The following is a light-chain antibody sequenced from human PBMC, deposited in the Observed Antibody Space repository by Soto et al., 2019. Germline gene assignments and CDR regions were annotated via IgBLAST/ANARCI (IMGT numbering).Light chain of an antibody. J-gene: IGKJ4*01. Sequence: ETVMTQSAAILSVSPGERAILSCRASQSISSALAWYQQKPGQAPRLLIYGASIGATGIPARFIGSGSGTEFSLIISSLQSEDFAVYYCQQYNSWPLTFGGGTKVELE. CDR1: QSISSA. CDR2: GAS. CDR3: QQYNSWPLT. V-gene: IGKV3-15*01.